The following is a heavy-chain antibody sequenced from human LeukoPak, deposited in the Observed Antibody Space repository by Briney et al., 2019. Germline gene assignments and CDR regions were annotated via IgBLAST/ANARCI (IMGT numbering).Heavy chain of an antibody. J-gene: IGHJ4*02. Sequence: SETLSLTCTVSGDSISSFYWYWIRQPPGKGLGWIGYIYYTGSTEYNPSLKSRVTISVDTSKNQFSLKLNSVTAADTAVYYCARHKPSGSGSYAPYYFDYWGQGTLVTVSS. D-gene: IGHD3-10*01. CDR3: ARHKPSGSGSYAPYYFDY. V-gene: IGHV4-59*08. CDR1: GDSISSFY. CDR2: IYYTGST.